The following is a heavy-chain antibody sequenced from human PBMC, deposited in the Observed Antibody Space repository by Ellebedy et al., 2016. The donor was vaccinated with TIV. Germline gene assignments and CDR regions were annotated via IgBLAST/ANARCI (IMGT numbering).Heavy chain of an antibody. Sequence: ASVKVSCKASGYTFINSYIHWVRQAPGQGLEWLGWINPHNGGTNYALNFRGRVTMTTDMSINTAYMELSTLTFDDTAIYYCAKGLLRELLGFDSWGQGILVAVSS. D-gene: IGHD1-26*01. CDR1: GYTFINSY. J-gene: IGHJ4*02. CDR2: INPHNGGT. V-gene: IGHV1-2*02. CDR3: AKGLLRELLGFDS.